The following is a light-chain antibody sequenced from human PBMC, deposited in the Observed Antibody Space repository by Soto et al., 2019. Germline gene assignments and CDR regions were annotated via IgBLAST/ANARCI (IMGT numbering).Light chain of an antibody. V-gene: IGKV1-12*01. CDR2: DAS. Sequence: ILLTQSPASVSASVGDRATITCRTSQAIRWLAWYQLKPGQAPNLLIYDASAMHTGVPSRFSGSGSGTDFTLTISKLQPEDFVTYYCQQDNCFPLTFGRGTKVDIK. CDR1: QAIRW. CDR3: QQDNCFPLT. J-gene: IGKJ4*01.